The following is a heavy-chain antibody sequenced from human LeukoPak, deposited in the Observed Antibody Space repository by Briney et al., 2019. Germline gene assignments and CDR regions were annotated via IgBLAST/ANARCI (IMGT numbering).Heavy chain of an antibody. CDR1: GLTFSNYW. D-gene: IGHD3-16*01. V-gene: IGHV3-7*03. J-gene: IGHJ4*02. CDR2: IKQDGSEK. CDR3: ARDGFGTGSN. Sequence: GGSLRLFCAASGLTFSNYWMDWVRQAPGKGLEWVANIKQDGSEKNYVDSVKGRFIISRDNAKNSLYLQMNTLRADDTAVYYCARDGFGTGSNWGQGTLVTVSS.